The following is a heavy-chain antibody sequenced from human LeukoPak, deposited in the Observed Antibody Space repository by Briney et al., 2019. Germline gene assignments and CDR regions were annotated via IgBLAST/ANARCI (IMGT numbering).Heavy chain of an antibody. D-gene: IGHD3-22*01. CDR3: ASHYYDSSGYYYGFDY. CDR1: GGTFSSYA. J-gene: IGHJ4*02. CDR2: IIPIFGTA. V-gene: IGHV1-69*13. Sequence: SVKVSCKASGGTFSSYAISWVRQAPGQGLEWMGGIIPIFGTANYAQKFQGRVTITADESTSTAYMELSSLRSEDTAVYYCASHYYDSSGYYYGFDYWGQGALVTVSS.